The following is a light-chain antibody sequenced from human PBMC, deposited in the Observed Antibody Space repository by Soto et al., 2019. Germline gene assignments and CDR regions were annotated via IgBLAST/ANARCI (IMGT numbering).Light chain of an antibody. V-gene: IGKV1-5*03. Sequence: DVQMTQSPLTLSASVGDRVTITCRASEEVRSWLAWYQQKPGKAPKLLIYKSSTLESGVPSRFSGYESGTDFTLTVLSLQPEDVATYYCQQYNIYPFSFGPGTKVEVK. J-gene: IGKJ1*01. CDR1: EEVRSW. CDR2: KSS. CDR3: QQYNIYPFS.